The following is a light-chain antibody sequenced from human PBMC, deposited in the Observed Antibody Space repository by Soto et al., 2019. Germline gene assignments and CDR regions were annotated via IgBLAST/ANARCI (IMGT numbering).Light chain of an antibody. Sequence: DTQMTQSPSSLSASVGDRVSITCQASQDISNLLNWYQQKPGKAPKLLIYDASNLESGVPSRFSGSGSGTDFSFTITNLQPEDIGTYFCQQYHHFPLSFGGWTRVDIK. J-gene: IGKJ4*01. CDR2: DAS. CDR1: QDISNL. CDR3: QQYHHFPLS. V-gene: IGKV1-33*01.